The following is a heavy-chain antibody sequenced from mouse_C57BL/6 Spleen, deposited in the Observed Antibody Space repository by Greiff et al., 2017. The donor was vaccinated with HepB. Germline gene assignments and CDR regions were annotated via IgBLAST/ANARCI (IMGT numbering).Heavy chain of an antibody. D-gene: IGHD2-3*01. V-gene: IGHV3-6*01. CDR2: ISYDGSN. CDR1: GYSITSGYY. J-gene: IGHJ2*01. Sequence: ESGPGLVKPSQSLSLTCSVTGYSITSGYYWNWIRQFPGNKLEWMGYISYDGSNNYNPSLKNRISITRDTSKNQFFLKLNSVTTEDTATYYCARGGGYYVGFDYWGQGTTLTVSS. CDR3: ARGGGYYVGFDY.